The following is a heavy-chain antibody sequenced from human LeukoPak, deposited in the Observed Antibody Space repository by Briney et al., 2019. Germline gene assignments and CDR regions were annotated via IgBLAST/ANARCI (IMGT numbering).Heavy chain of an antibody. Sequence: PGGSLRLSCAASGFTFSSYAMSWVRQAPGKGLEWVSLISWEGGSTYYAESVKGRFIISRDNSKNSLYLQMNSLRVEDTALYYCAKDGVVAALGDNWFDPWGQGTLVIVSS. V-gene: IGHV3-43D*03. CDR1: GFTFSSYA. D-gene: IGHD2-15*01. CDR2: ISWEGGST. CDR3: AKDGVVAALGDNWFDP. J-gene: IGHJ5*02.